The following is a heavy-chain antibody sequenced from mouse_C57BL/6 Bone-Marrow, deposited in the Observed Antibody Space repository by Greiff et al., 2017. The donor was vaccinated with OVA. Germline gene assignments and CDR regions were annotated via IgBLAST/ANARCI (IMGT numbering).Heavy chain of an antibody. D-gene: IGHD1-1*01. J-gene: IGHJ2*01. CDR1: GFSLSTFGMG. CDR2: IWWDDDK. Sequence: QVTLKVSGPGILQPSQTLSMTCSFSGFSLSTFGMGVGWIRQPSGKGLEWLAHIWWDDDKYYNPALKSRLTISQDTSKQTVFLKIANVDTADTATYYCSRIEISGSSLWGDYWGQGTTLTVSS. V-gene: IGHV8-8*01. CDR3: SRIEISGSSLWGDY.